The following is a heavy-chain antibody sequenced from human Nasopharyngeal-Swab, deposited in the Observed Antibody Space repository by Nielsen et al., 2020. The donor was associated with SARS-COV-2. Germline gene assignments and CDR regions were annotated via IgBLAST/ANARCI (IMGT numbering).Heavy chain of an antibody. CDR3: ARDEVQQGTTTVGYLDY. V-gene: IGHV3-30*03. J-gene: IGHJ4*02. CDR2: ISYDGSNI. Sequence: GESLKISCAASGFTFSSYGMHRVRQAPGKGLECVALISYDGSNIQYADSVRGRFTISRDNPKNTLYLQMNSLTTDDTAVYYCARDEVQQGTTTVGYLDYWGQGTLVTVSP. D-gene: IGHD4-23*01. CDR1: GFTFSSYG.